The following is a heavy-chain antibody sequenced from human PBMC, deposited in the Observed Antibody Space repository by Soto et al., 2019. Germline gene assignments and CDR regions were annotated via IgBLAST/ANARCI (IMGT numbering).Heavy chain of an antibody. CDR1: GGAINSSNW. V-gene: IGHV4-4*02. J-gene: IGHJ5*01. CDR2: NDHSGST. CDR3: ARVWTTVINWFDP. D-gene: IGHD4-17*01. Sequence: TSETLSLTYAVSGGAINSSNWWSCVRLLPGKGLEWIGENDHSGSTNYHPSLKSRVTISVDKSKNQCSLKLSSVTAVDMVVYYCARVWTTVINWFDPWGQGTLVTVSS.